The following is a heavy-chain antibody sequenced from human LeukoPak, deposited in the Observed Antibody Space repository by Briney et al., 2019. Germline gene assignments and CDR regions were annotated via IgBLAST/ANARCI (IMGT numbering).Heavy chain of an antibody. CDR2: ISGSGGST. J-gene: IGHJ4*02. Sequence: PGGPLRLSCAASGFTFSSYAMSWVRQAPGKGLEWVSAISGSGGSTYYADSVKGRFTIFRDNSKNTLYLQMNSLRAEDTAVYYWAKGYDILTNFDYWGQGTLVTVSS. V-gene: IGHV3-23*01. CDR3: AKGYDILTNFDY. D-gene: IGHD3-9*01. CDR1: GFTFSSYA.